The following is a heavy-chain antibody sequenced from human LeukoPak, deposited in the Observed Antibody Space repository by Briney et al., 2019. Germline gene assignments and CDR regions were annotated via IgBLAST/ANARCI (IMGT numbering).Heavy chain of an antibody. V-gene: IGHV4-59*01. Sequence: SETLSLTCTVSGGSISSYYWSWIRQPPGKGLEWIGYIYYSGSTNYNPSLKSRVTISVDTSKNQFSLKLSSVTAADTAVYYRARVLNYYYYYMDVWGKGTTVTVSS. CDR2: IYYSGST. CDR3: ARVLNYYYYYMDV. J-gene: IGHJ6*03. CDR1: GGSISSYY.